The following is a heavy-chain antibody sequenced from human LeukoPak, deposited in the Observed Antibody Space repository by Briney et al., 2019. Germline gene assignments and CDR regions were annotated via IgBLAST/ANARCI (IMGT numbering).Heavy chain of an antibody. CDR1: GYTFTSYG. D-gene: IGHD3-22*01. CDR2: ISAYNGNT. V-gene: IGHV1-18*01. CDR3: ARVKDDYYDSSGYYY. J-gene: IGHJ4*02. Sequence: GASVKVSCKASGYTFTSYGISWVRQAPGQGLEWMGWISAYNGNTNYAQKLQGRVTMTTDTSTSTAYMELRSLRSDDTAVYYCARVKDDYYDSSGYYYWGQGTLVTVSS.